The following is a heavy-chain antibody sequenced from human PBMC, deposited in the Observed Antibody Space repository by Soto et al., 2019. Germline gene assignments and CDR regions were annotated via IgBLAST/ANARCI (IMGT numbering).Heavy chain of an antibody. CDR2: IIPIFGTA. V-gene: IGHV1-69*12. D-gene: IGHD2-2*01. Sequence: QVQLVQSGAEVKKPGSSVKVSCKASGGTFSSYAISWVRQAPGQGLEWMGGIIPIFGTANYAQKFQGRVTITAAESTSTAYMELRSLRSEDTAVYYCERGQDCISTSCGFDPWGQGTLVTVSS. CDR1: GGTFSSYA. CDR3: ERGQDCISTSCGFDP. J-gene: IGHJ5*02.